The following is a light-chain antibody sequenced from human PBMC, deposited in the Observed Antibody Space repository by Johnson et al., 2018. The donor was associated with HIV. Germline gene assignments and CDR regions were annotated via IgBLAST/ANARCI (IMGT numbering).Light chain of an antibody. V-gene: IGLV1-51*02. J-gene: IGLJ1*01. CDR3: GKWDSSRRNGGV. CDR2: KDN. Sequence: QSVLTQPPSVSAAPGQKVTISCSGSSSTIGNNFVSWYQVLPGTAPKLLIYKDNERPSGIPDRFSGSKSGTSATLGITGLQTGDEADYYCGKWDSSRRNGGVFGTGTKVTVL. CDR1: SSTIGNNF.